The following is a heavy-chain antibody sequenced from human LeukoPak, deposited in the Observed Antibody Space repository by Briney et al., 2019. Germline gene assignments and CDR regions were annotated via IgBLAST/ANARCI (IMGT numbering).Heavy chain of an antibody. J-gene: IGHJ3*02. CDR1: GFTFDDYG. CDR2: INWNGGST. V-gene: IGHV3-20*04. Sequence: GGSLRLSCAASGFTFDDYGMSWVRQAPGKGLEWVSGINWNGGSTGYADSVKGRFTISRDNAKNSLYLQMNSLRAEDTAVYYCAKGGGRGAFDIWGQGTMVTVSS. D-gene: IGHD3-16*01. CDR3: AKGGGRGAFDI.